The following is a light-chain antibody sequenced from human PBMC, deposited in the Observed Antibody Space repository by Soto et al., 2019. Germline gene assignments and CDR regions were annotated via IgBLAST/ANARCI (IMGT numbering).Light chain of an antibody. CDR2: EVS. J-gene: IGLJ2*01. CDR3: SSYAGSNNYVV. Sequence: QSALTQPPSASGSPGQSVTISCTGTSSDVGGYNYVSWYQQHPGKAPKLMIYEVSKRPSGVPDRFSGSKSGNTASLNVSGIQAEDEADYYCSSYAGSNNYVVFGGGTKLTVL. CDR1: SSDVGGYNY. V-gene: IGLV2-8*01.